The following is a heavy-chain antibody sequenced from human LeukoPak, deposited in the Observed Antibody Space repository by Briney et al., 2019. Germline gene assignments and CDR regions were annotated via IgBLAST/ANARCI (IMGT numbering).Heavy chain of an antibody. Sequence: GGSLRLSCAASGFTFSSYGMHWVRQAPGKGLEWVAFIRYDGSNKYYADSVKGRFTISRDNSKNTLYLQMNSLRAEDTAVYYCANPKLEYSRYGGTLVGYSGQGTLVTASS. CDR2: IRYDGSNK. J-gene: IGHJ4*02. D-gene: IGHD6-6*01. CDR3: ANPKLEYSRYGGTLVGY. CDR1: GFTFSSYG. V-gene: IGHV3-30*02.